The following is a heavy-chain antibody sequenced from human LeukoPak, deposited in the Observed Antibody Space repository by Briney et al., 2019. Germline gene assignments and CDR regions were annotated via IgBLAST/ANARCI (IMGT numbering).Heavy chain of an antibody. V-gene: IGHV3-11*04. D-gene: IGHD5-18*01. CDR3: ARTSGGYSYGPEGYFYYYYMDV. CDR1: GFTFSDYY. J-gene: IGHJ6*03. Sequence: GGSLRLSCAASGFTFSDYYMSWIRQAPGKGLEWVSYMSSSGSTIYYADSVKGRFTISRDNAKNSLYLQMDSLRVEDTAVYYCARTSGGYSYGPEGYFYYYYMDVWGKGTTVTVSS. CDR2: MSSSGSTI.